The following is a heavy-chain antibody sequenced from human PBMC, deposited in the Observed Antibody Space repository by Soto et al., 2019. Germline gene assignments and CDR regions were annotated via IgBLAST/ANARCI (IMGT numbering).Heavy chain of an antibody. Sequence: QVQLVESGGGVVQPGRSLRLSCAASGFTFSSYGMHWVRQAPGKGLEWVAVIWYDGSNKYYADSVKGRFTISRDNSKNTLYLQMNSLRAEDTAVYYCARASGDSGYAQGDPLGYWGQGTLVTVSS. CDR3: ARASGDSGYAQGDPLGY. CDR1: GFTFSSYG. D-gene: IGHD5-12*01. V-gene: IGHV3-33*01. CDR2: IWYDGSNK. J-gene: IGHJ4*02.